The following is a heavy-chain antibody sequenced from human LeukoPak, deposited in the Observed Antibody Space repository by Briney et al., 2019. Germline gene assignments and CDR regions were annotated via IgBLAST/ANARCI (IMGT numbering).Heavy chain of an antibody. CDR3: ARDRYGSGSYYAPYNWFDP. D-gene: IGHD3-10*01. Sequence: PSETLSLTCTVSGGSISSGDYYWSWIRQPPGKGLEWIGYIYYSGSTYYNPSLKSRVTISVDTSKNQFSPKLSSVTAADTAVYYCARDRYGSGSYYAPYNWFDPWGQGTLVTVSS. CDR2: IYYSGST. CDR1: GGSISSGDYY. V-gene: IGHV4-30-4*01. J-gene: IGHJ5*02.